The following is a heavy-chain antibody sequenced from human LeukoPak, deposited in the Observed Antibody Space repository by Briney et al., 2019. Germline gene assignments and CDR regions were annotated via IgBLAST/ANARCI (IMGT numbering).Heavy chain of an antibody. CDR3: ARSCGSCSYFDY. CDR2: ISASGGRT. J-gene: IGHJ4*02. D-gene: IGHD2-15*01. CDR1: GFTFSSHA. Sequence: GGSLRLSCAASGFTFSSHAMSWVRQAPGKGLEWVSVISASGGRTSYADSVKGRFTVSRDNSKNTLYLQMNSLRAEDTAVYYCARSCGSCSYFDYWGQGTLVTVSS. V-gene: IGHV3-23*01.